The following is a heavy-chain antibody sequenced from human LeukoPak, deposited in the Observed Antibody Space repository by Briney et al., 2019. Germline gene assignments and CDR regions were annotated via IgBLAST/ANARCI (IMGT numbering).Heavy chain of an antibody. D-gene: IGHD4-11*01. Sequence: GGSLRLSCAASGFTFSNYWMQWVRQAPGKGLVWVSHINSDGSDTTYADSVKGRFTISRDNAKKTLYLQMNSLRAEDTAVYYCVRDNYGVDYWGQGTLVTVSS. J-gene: IGHJ4*02. CDR1: GFTFSNYW. CDR2: INSDGSDT. CDR3: VRDNYGVDY. V-gene: IGHV3-74*01.